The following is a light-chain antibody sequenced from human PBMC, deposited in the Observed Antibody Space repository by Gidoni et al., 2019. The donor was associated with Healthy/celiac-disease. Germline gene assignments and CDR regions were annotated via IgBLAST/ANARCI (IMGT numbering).Light chain of an antibody. CDR3: QQYGTSPGT. CDR2: SAS. Sequence: EIVLTQSPDTLSLSPGERATLSCRASQNVTSSYLAWYQQEPGQAPRLLIFSASTRATGIPDRFSGSGSGTDFTLTISRLEPEDFAVYFCQQYGTSPGTFGQGTKVEIK. J-gene: IGKJ1*01. V-gene: IGKV3-20*01. CDR1: QNVTSSY.